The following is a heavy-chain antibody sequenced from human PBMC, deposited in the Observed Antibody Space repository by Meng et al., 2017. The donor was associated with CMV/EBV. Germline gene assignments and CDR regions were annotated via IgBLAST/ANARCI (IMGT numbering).Heavy chain of an antibody. J-gene: IGHJ3*02. CDR1: GYTFTGYY. V-gene: IGHV1-2*02. Sequence: ASVKVSCKASGYTFTGYYMHWVRQAPGQGLEWMGWINPNSGGTNYAQKFQGRVTMTRGTSISTAYMELSRLRSDDTAVYYCAVAVAPRGDAFDIWGQGTMVTVSS. CDR2: INPNSGGT. D-gene: IGHD6-19*01. CDR3: AVAVAPRGDAFDI.